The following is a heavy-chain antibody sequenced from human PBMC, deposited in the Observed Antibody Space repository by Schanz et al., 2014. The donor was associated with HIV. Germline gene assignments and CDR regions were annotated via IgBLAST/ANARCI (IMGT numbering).Heavy chain of an antibody. Sequence: EVQLLESGGGLVQPGGSLRLSCAASGFTFSTSWMHWVRRAPGKGLVWVSRINGHGGSPTYADSVEGRFTISRDNGKKMVYLQMNSLRDEDTAVYYCATEPSDGMFGEHWGQGTLVAVSS. J-gene: IGHJ4*02. CDR1: GFTFSTSW. D-gene: IGHD3-10*02. V-gene: IGHV3-74*01. CDR3: ATEPSDGMFGEH. CDR2: INGHGGSP.